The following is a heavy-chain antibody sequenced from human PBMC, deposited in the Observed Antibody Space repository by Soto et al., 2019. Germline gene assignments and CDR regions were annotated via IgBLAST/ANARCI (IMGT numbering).Heavy chain of an antibody. V-gene: IGHV3-23*01. CDR3: AKDPPSEKLQPDYGMDV. CDR1: GLTFSTSA. J-gene: IGHJ6*02. D-gene: IGHD2-15*01. CDR2: ISASGRST. Sequence: GGSLRLSCAASGLTFSTSAMSWVRQAPGKGLEWVSLISASGRSTDYADPVKGRFTISRDNSKSTVYLQMNSLRADDTAVYYCAKDPPSEKLQPDYGMDVWGQGTTVTAP.